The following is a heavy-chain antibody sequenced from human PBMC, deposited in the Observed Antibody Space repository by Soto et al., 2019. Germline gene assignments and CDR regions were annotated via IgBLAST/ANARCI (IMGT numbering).Heavy chain of an antibody. CDR1: GFTFSSYG. CDR3: ARDRLKYLNWYYAYNWFDP. D-gene: IGHD1-7*01. Sequence: QVQLVESGGGVVQPGRSLRLSCAASGFTFSSYGMHWVRQAPGKGLEWVAVIWYDGSNKYYADSVKGRFTISRDNSKNTLYLQMNSLRAEDTAVYYCARDRLKYLNWYYAYNWFDPWGQGTLVTVSS. V-gene: IGHV3-33*01. CDR2: IWYDGSNK. J-gene: IGHJ5*02.